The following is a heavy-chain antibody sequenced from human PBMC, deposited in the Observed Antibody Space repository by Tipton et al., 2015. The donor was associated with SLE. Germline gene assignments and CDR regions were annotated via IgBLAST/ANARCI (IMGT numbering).Heavy chain of an antibody. CDR3: AGDSSGSYYDRGGYYQLANRHFDL. D-gene: IGHD3-22*01. V-gene: IGHV4-61*02. Sequence: TLSLTCTVSGGSISSSNHYWGWIRQPAGKGLEWIGRIYTSGSTNYNPSLKSRVTISVDTSKNQFSLKLSSVTAADTAVYYCAGDSSGSYYDRGGYYQLANRHFDLWGRGILVSVSS. CDR2: IYTSGST. J-gene: IGHJ4*02. CDR1: GGSISSSNHY.